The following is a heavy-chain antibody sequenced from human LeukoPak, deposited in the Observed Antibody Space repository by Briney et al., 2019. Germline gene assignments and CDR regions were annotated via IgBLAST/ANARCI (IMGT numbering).Heavy chain of an antibody. V-gene: IGHV4-59*05. Sequence: SETLSLTCTVSGGSIRSYYWSWIRQPPGKGLEWIGSIYYSGSTYYNPSLKSRVTISVDTSKNQFSLKLSSVTAADTAVYYCARHNKGTATGYWGQGTLVTVSS. CDR2: IYYSGST. CDR1: GGSIRSYY. D-gene: IGHD1-26*01. J-gene: IGHJ4*02. CDR3: ARHNKGTATGY.